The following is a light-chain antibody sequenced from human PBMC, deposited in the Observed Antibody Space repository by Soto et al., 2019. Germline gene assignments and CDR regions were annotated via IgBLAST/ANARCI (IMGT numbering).Light chain of an antibody. Sequence: QSVLTQPPSVSGAPGQRVTISCTGSSSNIGAGYDVHWYQQHPGTAPKVLIYGNSNRPSGVPDRFSGSKSGTSASLAITGLQAEDEADYYCQSYDSSLSGYVVFGGGTKLTVL. V-gene: IGLV1-40*01. CDR2: GNS. J-gene: IGLJ2*01. CDR3: QSYDSSLSGYVV. CDR1: SSNIGAGYD.